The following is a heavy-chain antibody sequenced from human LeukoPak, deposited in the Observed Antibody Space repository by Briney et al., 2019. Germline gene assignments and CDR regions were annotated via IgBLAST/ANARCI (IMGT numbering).Heavy chain of an antibody. CDR3: ARIQVATIRGFYYYYMDV. D-gene: IGHD5-12*01. J-gene: IGHJ6*03. CDR2: IKQEGSEK. V-gene: IGHV3-7*01. CDR1: GFTFSSYW. Sequence: GGSLRLSCAASGFTFSSYWMSWVRQAPGKGLEGVANIKQEGSEKYYVDSVKGRFTTSRDNAKNSLYLQMNSLRAEDTAVYYCARIQVATIRGFYYYYMDVWGKGTTVTVSS.